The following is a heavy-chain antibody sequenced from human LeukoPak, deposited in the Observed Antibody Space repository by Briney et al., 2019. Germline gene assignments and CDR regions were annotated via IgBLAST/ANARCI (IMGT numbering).Heavy chain of an antibody. D-gene: IGHD4-17*01. CDR3: ARDLPDGDYGVYYYGMDV. V-gene: IGHV3-74*01. CDR1: GFTFSSYW. J-gene: IGHJ6*04. Sequence: GGSLRLSCAASGFTFSSYWMHWVRQAPGKGLVWVSRINSDGSSTSYADSVKGRFTISRDNAKNTLYLQMNSLRAEDTAVYYCARDLPDGDYGVYYYGMDVWGKGTTVTVSS. CDR2: INSDGSST.